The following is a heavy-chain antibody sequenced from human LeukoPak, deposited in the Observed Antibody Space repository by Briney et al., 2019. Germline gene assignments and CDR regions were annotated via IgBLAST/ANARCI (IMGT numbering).Heavy chain of an antibody. Sequence: SQTLSLTCAISGDSVSSNSATWNWIRQSPSRGLEWLGRTYYRTKWYNDYAVSVKSRITINPDTIKNQFSLQLNSVTPEDTAVYYCTSHDSANWSQGTLVTVSS. CDR3: TSHDSAN. CDR1: GDSVSSNSAT. CDR2: TYYRTKWYN. J-gene: IGHJ4*02. D-gene: IGHD5-18*01. V-gene: IGHV6-1*01.